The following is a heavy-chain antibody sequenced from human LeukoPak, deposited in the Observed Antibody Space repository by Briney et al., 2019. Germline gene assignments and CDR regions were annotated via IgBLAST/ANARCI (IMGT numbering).Heavy chain of an antibody. Sequence: PGGSLRLSCAASGFTVSSNYMSWVRQAPGKGLEWVSTISGSGDTTYYADSVRGRFTISRDNSKNTLYLQMNSLRAENTAIYYCAKTPQKYRSSTTCYPDYWGQGTLVTVSS. CDR1: GFTVSSNY. CDR3: AKTPQKYRSSTTCYPDY. D-gene: IGHD2-2*01. CDR2: ISGSGDTT. V-gene: IGHV3-23*01. J-gene: IGHJ4*02.